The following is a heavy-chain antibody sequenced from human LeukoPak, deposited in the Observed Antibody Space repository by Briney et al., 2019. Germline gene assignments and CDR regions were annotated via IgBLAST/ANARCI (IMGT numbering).Heavy chain of an antibody. CDR2: ISSTSSTI. Sequence: GGSLRLSCAGSGFTFSSCSMNWVRQAPGKGLEWISYISSTSSTIYYADSVKGRFTISRDNAKNPLYLQMNSLRAEDTAVYYCARSLLWALDYWGQGTLVTVSS. J-gene: IGHJ4*02. CDR3: ARSLLWALDY. D-gene: IGHD1-26*01. V-gene: IGHV3-48*01. CDR1: GFTFSSCS.